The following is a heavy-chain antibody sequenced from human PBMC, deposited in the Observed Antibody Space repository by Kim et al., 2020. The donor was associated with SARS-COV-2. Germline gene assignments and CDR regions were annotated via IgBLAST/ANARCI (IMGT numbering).Heavy chain of an antibody. CDR1: GFTFSSYS. Sequence: GGSLRLSCAASGFTFSSYSMNWVRQAPGKGLEWVSSINSSSSNIYYADSLKGRFTISRENAKNALYLQMNSLRAEDTAVYYCARDHPSSIHYTGGSYYYYGMDVWGQGTTGIVSS. V-gene: IGHV3-21*01. CDR3: ARDHPSSIHYTGGSYYYYGMDV. J-gene: IGHJ6*02. D-gene: IGHD2-2*01. CDR2: INSSSSNI.